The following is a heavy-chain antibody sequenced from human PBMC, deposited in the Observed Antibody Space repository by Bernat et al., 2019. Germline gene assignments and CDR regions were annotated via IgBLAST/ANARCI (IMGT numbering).Heavy chain of an antibody. V-gene: IGHV3-30*01. CDR1: GFTFSSYA. D-gene: IGHD3-3*01. Sequence: QVQLVESGGGVVQPGRSLRLSCAASGFTFSSYAMHWVRQAPGKGLEWVAVISYDGSNKYYADSVKGRFTISRDNSKNTLYLQMNSLRAEDTAVYYCARPSSRYDLWSGSHDFDYWGQGTLVTVSS. CDR2: ISYDGSNK. J-gene: IGHJ4*02. CDR3: ARPSSRYDLWSGSHDFDY.